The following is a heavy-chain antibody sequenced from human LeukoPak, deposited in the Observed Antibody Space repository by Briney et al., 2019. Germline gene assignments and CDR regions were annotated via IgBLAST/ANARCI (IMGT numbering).Heavy chain of an antibody. Sequence: GGTLRLSCAASGFTFSSYGMSWVRQAPGKGLEWVSAISGSGGSTYYADSVKGRFTISRDNSKNTLYLQMNSLRAEDTALYYCARDRGVDTAMVNWFDPWGQGTLVTVSS. J-gene: IGHJ5*02. D-gene: IGHD5-18*01. CDR3: ARDRGVDTAMVNWFDP. CDR1: GFTFSSYG. V-gene: IGHV3-23*01. CDR2: ISGSGGST.